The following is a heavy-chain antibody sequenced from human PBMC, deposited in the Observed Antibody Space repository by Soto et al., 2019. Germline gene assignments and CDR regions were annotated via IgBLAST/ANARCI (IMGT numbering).Heavy chain of an antibody. CDR3: TTDLYDFCSGYPP. Sequence: RLSCAASGFTFSNAWMSWVRQAPAKGLEWVGRIKSKTDGGTTDYAAPVKGRFTISRDDSKNTLYLQMNSLKTEDTAVYYCTTDLYDFCSGYPPWGQGTLVTVSS. CDR1: GFTFSNAW. D-gene: IGHD3-3*01. V-gene: IGHV3-15*01. J-gene: IGHJ5*02. CDR2: IKSKTDGGTT.